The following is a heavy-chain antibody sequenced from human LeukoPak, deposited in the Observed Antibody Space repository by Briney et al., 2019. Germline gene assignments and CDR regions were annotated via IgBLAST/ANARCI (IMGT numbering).Heavy chain of an antibody. D-gene: IGHD2-2*01. J-gene: IGHJ3*02. CDR1: GFTFSSYS. V-gene: IGHV3-21*01. CDR2: ISSSSSYI. CDR3: ARALQWVCSSTSCYARRGDAFDI. Sequence: GGSLRLPCAASGFTFSSYSMNWVRQAPGKGLEWVSSISSSSSYIYYADSVKGRFTISRDNAKNSLYLQMNSLRAEDTAVYYCARALQWVCSSTSCYARRGDAFDIWGQGTMVTVSS.